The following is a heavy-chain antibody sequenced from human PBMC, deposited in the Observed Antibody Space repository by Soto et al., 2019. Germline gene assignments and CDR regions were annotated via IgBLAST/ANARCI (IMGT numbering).Heavy chain of an antibody. CDR2: ISSSSSYI. Sequence: PGGSLRVSCAASGFTFSSYSMNWVRQAPGKGLEWVSSISSSSSYIYYADSVKGRFTISRDNAKNSLYLQMNSLRAEDTAVYYCARELRAIAVAGTTAFDIWGQGTMVTVSS. D-gene: IGHD6-19*01. CDR3: ARELRAIAVAGTTAFDI. CDR1: GFTFSSYS. V-gene: IGHV3-21*01. J-gene: IGHJ3*02.